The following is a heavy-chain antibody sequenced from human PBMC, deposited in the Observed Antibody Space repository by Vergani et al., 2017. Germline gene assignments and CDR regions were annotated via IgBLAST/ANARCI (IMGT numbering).Heavy chain of an antibody. CDR1: GGSISSGGYS. D-gene: IGHD4-17*01. J-gene: IGHJ4*02. V-gene: IGHV4-30-2*01. CDR2: IYHSGST. CDR3: ARTNPMTTVTTFDY. Sequence: QLQLQESGSGLVKPSQTLSLTCAVSGGSISSGGYSWSWIRQPPGKGLEWIGYIYHSGSTYYNPSLKSRVTISVDKSKNQFSLKLSSVTAADTAVYYCARTNPMTTVTTFDYWGQGTLVTVSS.